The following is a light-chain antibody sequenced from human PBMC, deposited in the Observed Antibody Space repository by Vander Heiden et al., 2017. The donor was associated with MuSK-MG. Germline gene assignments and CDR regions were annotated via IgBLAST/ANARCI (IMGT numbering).Light chain of an antibody. CDR2: SAS. CDR1: HSINTN. J-gene: IGKJ1*01. Sequence: EIVMAQSPATLSVSPGERATLSCRASHSINTNLAWYQMKPGQAPRLLISSASTRATGVSARFSGWGSGTEFTLTISSLQSEDYTVYYCQQDHQCPRTFGQGTTVDIK. V-gene: IGKV3-15*01. CDR3: QQDHQCPRT.